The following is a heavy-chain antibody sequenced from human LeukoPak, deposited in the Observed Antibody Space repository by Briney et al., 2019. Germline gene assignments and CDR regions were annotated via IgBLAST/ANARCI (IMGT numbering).Heavy chain of an antibody. CDR2: IKQDGGDK. D-gene: IGHD3-3*01. J-gene: IGHJ4*02. V-gene: IGHV3-7*01. Sequence: PGGSLRLSCAASGFTFSNYWMSWVRQAPGKGLEWVANIKQDGGDKYYADSVKGRFTISRDNSKNTLYLQMNSLRAEDTAVYYCAKNITIFGVVSPYFDYWGQGTLVTVSS. CDR3: AKNITIFGVVSPYFDY. CDR1: GFTFSNYW.